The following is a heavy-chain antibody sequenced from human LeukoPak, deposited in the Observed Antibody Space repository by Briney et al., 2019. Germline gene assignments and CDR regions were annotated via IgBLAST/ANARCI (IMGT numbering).Heavy chain of an antibody. CDR1: GFTFSSYG. Sequence: QPGGSLRLSCAASGFTFSSYGMHWVRQAPGKGLEWVAVISYDGSNKYYADSVKGRFTISRDNSKNTLYLQMNSLRAEDTAVYYCAKIEYSSGWYSEEFDYWGQGTLVTVSS. D-gene: IGHD6-19*01. CDR3: AKIEYSSGWYSEEFDY. CDR2: ISYDGSNK. J-gene: IGHJ4*02. V-gene: IGHV3-30*18.